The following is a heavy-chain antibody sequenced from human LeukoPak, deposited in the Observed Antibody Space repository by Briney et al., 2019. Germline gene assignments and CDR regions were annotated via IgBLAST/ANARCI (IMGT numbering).Heavy chain of an antibody. V-gene: IGHV3-23*01. J-gene: IGHJ3*02. D-gene: IGHD3-10*01. CDR3: AKGELWFGESQDAFDI. CDR1: GFTFSSYA. CDR2: ISGSGGST. Sequence: GGSLRLSCAASGFTFSSYAMSWVRQAPGKGLEWVSAISGSGGSTYYADSVKGRFTISRDNSKDTLYLQMNSLRAKDTAVYYCAKGELWFGESQDAFDIWGQGTMVTVSS.